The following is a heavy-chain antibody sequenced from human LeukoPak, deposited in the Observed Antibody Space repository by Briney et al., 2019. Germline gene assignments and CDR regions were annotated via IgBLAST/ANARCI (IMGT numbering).Heavy chain of an antibody. CDR2: TYCRSKWYN. CDR3: ARGEGQPEAYYYYYMDV. Sequence: SQTLSLTCATSGDSVSSNSAAWNWIRQSPSRGLEWLGRTYCRSKWYNDYAVSVRSRIIINPDTSKNQFSLQLNSVTPEDTAVYYCARGEGQPEAYYYYYMDVWGKGTTVTVSS. J-gene: IGHJ6*03. V-gene: IGHV6-1*01. CDR1: GDSVSSNSAA. D-gene: IGHD6-13*01.